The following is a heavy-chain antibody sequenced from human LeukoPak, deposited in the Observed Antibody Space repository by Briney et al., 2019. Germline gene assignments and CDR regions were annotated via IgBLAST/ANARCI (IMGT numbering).Heavy chain of an antibody. V-gene: IGHV1-2*02. D-gene: IGHD2-2*01. J-gene: IGHJ6*02. CDR3: TSTSRTWGTYCSSTSCYPPSLYGMDV. CDR1: GGTFSSYA. CDR2: INPNSGGT. Sequence: ASVKVSCKASGGTFSSYAISWVRQAPGQGLEWMGWINPNSGGTNYAQKFQGRVTMTRDTSISTAYMELSRLRSDDTAVYYCTSTSRTWGTYCSSTSCYPPSLYGMDVWGQGTTVTVSS.